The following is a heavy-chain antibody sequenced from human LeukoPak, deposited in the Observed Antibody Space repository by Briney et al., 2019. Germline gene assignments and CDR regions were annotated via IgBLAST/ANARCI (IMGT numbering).Heavy chain of an antibody. Sequence: SETLSLTCTVSGGSISSYFWTWIRQPPGKGLECIGYIFYSGRTNYNPSLRSRATISADTSKNQFSLKLSSVTDADTAVYYCARIYGSGSYVDYWGQGTLVTVSS. CDR2: IFYSGRT. J-gene: IGHJ4*02. CDR3: ARIYGSGSYVDY. D-gene: IGHD3-10*01. CDR1: GGSISSYF. V-gene: IGHV4-59*01.